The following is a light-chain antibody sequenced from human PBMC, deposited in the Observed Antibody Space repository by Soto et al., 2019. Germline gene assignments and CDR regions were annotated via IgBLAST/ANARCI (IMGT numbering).Light chain of an antibody. CDR1: QSVGNY. CDR3: QQHNQWPIT. CDR2: HIS. Sequence: DMVLTQSRATLSGSPWERASLSGRASQSVGNYSAWYQRKAGQAPRLLIYHISTRATGIPARFSGSGSGTEFTLTINSLQSEDFAVYYCQQHNQWPITFGQGTRLEIK. V-gene: IGKV3D-15*01. J-gene: IGKJ5*01.